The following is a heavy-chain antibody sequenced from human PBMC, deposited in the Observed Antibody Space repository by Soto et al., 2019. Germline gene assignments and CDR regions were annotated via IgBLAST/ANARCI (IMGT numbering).Heavy chain of an antibody. Sequence: ASVKVSCKASGYTFTSYGISWVRQAPGQGLEWMGWISAYSGNTNYAQKLQGRVTMTTDTSTSTAYMELRSLRSDDTAVYYCARVTYDLVYYYYGMDVWGQGTTVTVSS. CDR2: ISAYSGNT. CDR1: GYTFTSYG. J-gene: IGHJ6*02. D-gene: IGHD5-12*01. CDR3: ARVTYDLVYYYYGMDV. V-gene: IGHV1-18*01.